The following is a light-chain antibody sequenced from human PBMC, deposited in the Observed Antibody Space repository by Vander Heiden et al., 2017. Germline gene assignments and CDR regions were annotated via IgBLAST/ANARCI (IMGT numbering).Light chain of an antibody. J-gene: IGKJ3*01. CDR1: QSVLYSSNNKNY. CDR2: WAS. V-gene: IGKV4-1*01. CDR3: QQYDSTPHT. Sequence: DIVMTQSPDPLAVSLGERATINCKSSQSVLYSSNNKNYLAWYQQKPGQPPKLLIYWASTRESGVPDRFSGSGSGTDFTLTISSLQAEDVAVYYCQQYDSTPHTFGPGTKVDIK.